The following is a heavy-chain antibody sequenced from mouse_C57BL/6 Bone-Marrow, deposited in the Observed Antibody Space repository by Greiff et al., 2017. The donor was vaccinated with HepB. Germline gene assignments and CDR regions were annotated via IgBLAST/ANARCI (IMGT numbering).Heavy chain of an antibody. CDR3: AREGLGSDFDY. D-gene: IGHD4-1*01. CDR1: GYTFTDYY. J-gene: IGHJ2*01. V-gene: IGHV1-76*01. Sequence: VQLQQSGAELVRPGASVKLSCKASGYTFTDYYINWVKQRPGQGLEWIARIYPGSGNTYYNEKFKGKATLTAEKSSSTAYMQLSSLTSEDSAVYFCAREGLGSDFDYWGQGTTLTVSS. CDR2: IYPGSGNT.